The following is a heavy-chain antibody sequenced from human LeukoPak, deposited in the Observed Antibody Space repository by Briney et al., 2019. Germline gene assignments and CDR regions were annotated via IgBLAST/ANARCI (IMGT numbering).Heavy chain of an antibody. V-gene: IGHV1-69*13. CDR1: GYTFTGYY. Sequence: SVKVSCKASGYTFTGYYLHWVRQAPGQGLEWMGGIIPIFGTANYAQKFQGRVTITADESTSTAYMELSSLRSEDTAVYYCARRRGMGGFDFDYWGQGTLVTVSS. CDR2: IIPIFGTA. D-gene: IGHD3-16*01. CDR3: ARRRGMGGFDFDY. J-gene: IGHJ4*02.